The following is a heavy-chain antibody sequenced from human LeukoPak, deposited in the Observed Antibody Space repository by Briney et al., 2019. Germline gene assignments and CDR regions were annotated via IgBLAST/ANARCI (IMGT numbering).Heavy chain of an antibody. J-gene: IGHJ6*02. CDR2: IYSGGST. D-gene: IGHD1-14*01. CDR1: GFTVSSNY. Sequence: GGSLRLSCAASGFTVSSNYMSWVRQAPGKGLEWVSVIYSGGSTYYADSVKGRFTISRDNSKNTLYLQMNSLRAEDTAVYYCARVGNHNYYYYYGMDVWGQGTTVTVSS. CDR3: ARVGNHNYYYYYGMDV. V-gene: IGHV3-53*01.